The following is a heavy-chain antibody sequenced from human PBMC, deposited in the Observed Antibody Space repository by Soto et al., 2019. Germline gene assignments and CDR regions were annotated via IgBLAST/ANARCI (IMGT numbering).Heavy chain of an antibody. V-gene: IGHV3-23*01. D-gene: IGHD6-13*01. Sequence: GGSMILSCAASGLTFGGYGRSWVSPATGKGLEWVSAISGSGGSTYYADSVKGRFTISRDNSKNTLYLQMNSLRAEDTAVYYCAKDALIAAAWFDPWGQGTLVTVSS. J-gene: IGHJ5*02. CDR1: GLTFGGYG. CDR3: AKDALIAAAWFDP. CDR2: ISGSGGST.